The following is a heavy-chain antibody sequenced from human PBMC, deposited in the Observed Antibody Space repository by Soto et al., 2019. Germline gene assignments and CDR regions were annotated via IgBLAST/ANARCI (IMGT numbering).Heavy chain of an antibody. Sequence: QVQLQESGPGLVKPSGTLSLTCAVSGGSISSNNWWSWVRQPPGKGLEYIGEIYHSGSTNYNPSLKXXVXIXXDKSKNQFSLRLTSVTAADTAVYYCARYLRNWFDPWGQGILVTVSS. CDR2: IYHSGST. J-gene: IGHJ5*02. CDR1: GGSISSNNW. CDR3: ARYLRNWFDP. V-gene: IGHV4-4*02.